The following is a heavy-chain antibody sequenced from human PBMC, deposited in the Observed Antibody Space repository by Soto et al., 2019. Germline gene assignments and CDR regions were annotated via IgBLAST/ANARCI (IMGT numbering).Heavy chain of an antibody. CDR1: GFTFSNCA. D-gene: IGHD6-6*01. Sequence: QVQLVESGGGVVQPGRSLRLSCAASGFTFSNCAVHWVRQAPGKGLEWVAVISYDGSNKYYAESVKGRFTISRDNSKNTLYLQMNSLRAEDRAVYYCAGIAARVRAMEMGYYYYYYGKDVWGQGTTVTVSS. V-gene: IGHV3-30-3*01. CDR3: AGIAARVRAMEMGYYYYYYGKDV. CDR2: ISYDGSNK. J-gene: IGHJ6*02.